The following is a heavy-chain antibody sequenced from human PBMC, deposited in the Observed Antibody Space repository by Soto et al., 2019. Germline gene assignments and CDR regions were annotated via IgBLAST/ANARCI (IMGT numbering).Heavy chain of an antibody. V-gene: IGHV4-59*01. D-gene: IGHD3-10*01. CDR3: ARRYGSAFDF. Sequence: SETLSLTCTVSGGSISSYYWSWIRQPPGKGLEWIGYIYYSGSTNYNPSLKSRVTISVDTSKNQFSLKLTSVTAADTAVYYRARRYGSAFDFWGQRTMVT. CDR2: IYYSGST. J-gene: IGHJ3*01. CDR1: GGSISSYY.